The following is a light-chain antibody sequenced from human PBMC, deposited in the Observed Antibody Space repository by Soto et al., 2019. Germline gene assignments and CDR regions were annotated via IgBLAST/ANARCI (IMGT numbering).Light chain of an antibody. Sequence: DIQMTQSPSSLSTSVGDRVTITCRTSQSVSTYLNWYQQRPGKAPKLLIYGASSLQSGVPSRFSGSGSGTHFTLTISSLQPEDFATYYCQQTFVSPLTFGGGTNVDIK. CDR1: QSVSTY. CDR3: QQTFVSPLT. CDR2: GAS. J-gene: IGKJ4*01. V-gene: IGKV1-39*01.